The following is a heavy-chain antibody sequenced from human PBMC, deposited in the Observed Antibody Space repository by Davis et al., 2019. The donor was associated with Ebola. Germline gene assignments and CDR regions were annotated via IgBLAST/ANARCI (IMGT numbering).Heavy chain of an antibody. V-gene: IGHV3-33*01. CDR1: GFTFSSYG. D-gene: IGHD2-15*01. CDR3: ARDPLRSGSLSMDV. Sequence: GGSLRLSCAASGFTFSSYGMHWVRQAPGKGLEWVAVIWYDGSNKYYADSVKGRFTISRGNSKNTLYLQTNSLRAEDTAVYYCARDPLRSGSLSMDVWGQGTTVTVSS. J-gene: IGHJ6*02. CDR2: IWYDGSNK.